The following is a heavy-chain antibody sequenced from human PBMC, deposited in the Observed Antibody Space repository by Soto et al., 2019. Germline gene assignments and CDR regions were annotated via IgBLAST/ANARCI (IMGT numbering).Heavy chain of an antibody. D-gene: IGHD2-15*01. J-gene: IGHJ4*02. Sequence: QITLKESGPTLVKPTQTLTLTCTFSGFSLSTSGMVVGWIRQPPGKALEWLALIYWDDDKRYSPSLKSRLTITKDTSKNQVVLTMTNMDPVDTATYYCAHRRYGSGGSCYGYWGQGTLVTVAS. CDR2: IYWDDDK. CDR1: GFSLSTSGMV. V-gene: IGHV2-5*02. CDR3: AHRRYGSGGSCYGY.